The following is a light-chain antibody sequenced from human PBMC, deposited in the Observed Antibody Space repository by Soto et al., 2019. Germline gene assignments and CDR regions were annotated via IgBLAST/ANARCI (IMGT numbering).Light chain of an antibody. Sequence: EILMTQFPDSLSVYPGAAATLSFRASQSINTDLAWYQQKPGQAPRLLIYRASAMATGIPARFSGSGSGTEFTLTIGSLQSEDSAVYYCQQYQNLWTFGQGTKVDIK. CDR2: RAS. CDR3: QQYQNLWT. CDR1: QSINTD. V-gene: IGKV3-15*01. J-gene: IGKJ1*01.